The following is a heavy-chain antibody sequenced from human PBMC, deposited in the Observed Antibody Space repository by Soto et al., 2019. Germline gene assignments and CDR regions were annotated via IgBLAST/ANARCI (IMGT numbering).Heavy chain of an antibody. Sequence: ASVKVSCKASGYTFTSYAMHWVRQAPGQSLEWMGWINAGNGNTKYSQKFQGRVTITRDTSASTAYMELSSLRSEDTAVYYCAVLGYYDSSGYPMAFDIWGQGTMVTVSS. D-gene: IGHD3-22*01. V-gene: IGHV1-3*01. CDR2: INAGNGNT. CDR1: GYTFTSYA. J-gene: IGHJ3*02. CDR3: AVLGYYDSSGYPMAFDI.